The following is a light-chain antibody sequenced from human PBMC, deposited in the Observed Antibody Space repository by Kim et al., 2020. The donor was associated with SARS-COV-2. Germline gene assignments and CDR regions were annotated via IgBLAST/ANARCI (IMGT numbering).Light chain of an antibody. J-gene: IGKJ2*03. CDR2: GAS. CDR1: QSVSSN. CDR3: QHYNNWPFS. V-gene: IGKV3-15*01. Sequence: GSPGERATLSCRASQSVSSNLAWYQQKPGQAPRLLIYGASTRATGIPARFSGSGSGTEFTLTISSLQSEDFAVYHCQHYNNWPFSFGQGTKLEI.